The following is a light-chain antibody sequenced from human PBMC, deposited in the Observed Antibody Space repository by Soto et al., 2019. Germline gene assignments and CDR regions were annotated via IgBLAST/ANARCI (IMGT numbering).Light chain of an antibody. Sequence: DIQLTQPPSFLSTFVGDTVTITCRASQARSTYLAWYQQKPGKVPKLLIRSASTLQSGVPPRFSGGGSGTEFTLTISTLQPDDSGVYYCQQLNGYQLAFGGGTNVEIK. V-gene: IGKV1-9*01. CDR2: SAS. J-gene: IGKJ4*01. CDR3: QQLNGYQLA. CDR1: QARSTY.